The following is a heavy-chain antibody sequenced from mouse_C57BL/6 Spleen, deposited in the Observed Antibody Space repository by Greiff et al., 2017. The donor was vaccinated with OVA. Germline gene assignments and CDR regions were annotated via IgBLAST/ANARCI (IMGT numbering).Heavy chain of an antibody. V-gene: IGHV5-9-1*02. CDR2: ISSGGDYT. D-gene: IGHD1-1*01. J-gene: IGHJ3*01. Sequence: EVMLVESGAGLVKPGGSLKLSCAASGFTFSSYAMSWVRQTPEKRLEWVAYISSGGDYTYYADTVKGRFTISRDNARNTLYLQMSSLKSEDTAMYYCTRGGDYFAWFAYWGQGTLVTVSA. CDR1: GFTFSSYA. CDR3: TRGGDYFAWFAY.